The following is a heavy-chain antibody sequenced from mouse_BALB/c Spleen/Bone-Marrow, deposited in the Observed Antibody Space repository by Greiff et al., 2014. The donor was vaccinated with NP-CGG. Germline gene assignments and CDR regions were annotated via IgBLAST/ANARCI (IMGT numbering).Heavy chain of an antibody. CDR1: GYTFSSYW. J-gene: IGHJ3*01. CDR2: ILPGSGST. D-gene: IGHD4-1*01. V-gene: IGHV1-9*01. CDR3: ARKEGFWGTFAY. Sequence: QVQLKQSGAELMKPGASVKISCKATGYTFSSYWIEWVKQRPGHGLEWVGEILPGSGSTKYNEKFKGKATFTADTSSNTAYMQLSSLTSEDSAAYYCARKEGFWGTFAYWGQGTLVTVSA.